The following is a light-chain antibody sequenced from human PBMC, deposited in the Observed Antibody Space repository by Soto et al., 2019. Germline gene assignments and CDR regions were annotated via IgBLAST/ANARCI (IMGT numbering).Light chain of an antibody. Sequence: DIQLTQSPSTLSASVGDRVTITCRASQSISSWLAWYQQKPGKAPKFLIYKTSNLESGVPSRFSGSGSGTEFSLTISSLQPDDFATYYCQYYNNYCWTFGKGHKVEIK. CDR1: QSISSW. CDR2: KTS. CDR3: QYYNNYCWT. J-gene: IGKJ1*01. V-gene: IGKV1-5*03.